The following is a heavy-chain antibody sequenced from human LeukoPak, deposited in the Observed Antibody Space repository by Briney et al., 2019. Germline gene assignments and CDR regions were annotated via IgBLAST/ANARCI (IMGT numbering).Heavy chain of an antibody. J-gene: IGHJ4*02. Sequence: ASVNVSCKASGGTFSSYAISWVRQAPGQGLEWMGGIIPIFGTANYAQKFQGRVTITADESTSTAYMELSSLRSEDTAVYYCARASRSFVWATFDYWGQGTLVTVSS. CDR1: GGTFSSYA. V-gene: IGHV1-69*13. CDR3: ARASRSFVWATFDY. CDR2: IIPIFGTA. D-gene: IGHD1-26*01.